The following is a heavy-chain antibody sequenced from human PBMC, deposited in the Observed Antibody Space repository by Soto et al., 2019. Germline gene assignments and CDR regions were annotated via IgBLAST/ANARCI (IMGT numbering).Heavy chain of an antibody. V-gene: IGHV6-1*01. D-gene: IGHD2-15*01. CDR3: ARVAAARYCSGGSCYRAEYFQH. J-gene: IGHJ1*01. CDR1: GDSVSSNSAA. CDR2: TYYRSKWYN. Sequence: SQTLSLTCAISGDSVSSNSAAWNWIRQSPSRGLEWLGRTYYRSKWYNDYAVSVKSRITINPDTSKNQFSLQLNSVTPGDTAVYYCARVAAARYCSGGSCYRAEYFQHWGQGTLVTVSS.